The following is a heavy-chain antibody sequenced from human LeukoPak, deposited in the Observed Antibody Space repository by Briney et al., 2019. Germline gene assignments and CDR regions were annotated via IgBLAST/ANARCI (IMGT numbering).Heavy chain of an antibody. CDR2: IYYSGST. Sequence: SETLSLTCTVSGVSISSYHWSWIRQPPGKGLEWIGYIYYSGSTNFNPSLKSRVTISVDTSKNQLSLILSSVTAADTAVYYCARGSGGSGSYFFDYWGQGTLVTVSS. D-gene: IGHD1-26*01. CDR1: GVSISSYH. CDR3: ARGSGGSGSYFFDY. J-gene: IGHJ4*02. V-gene: IGHV4-59*01.